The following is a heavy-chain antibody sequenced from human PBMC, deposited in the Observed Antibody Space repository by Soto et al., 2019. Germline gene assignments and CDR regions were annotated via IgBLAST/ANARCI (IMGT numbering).Heavy chain of an antibody. CDR2: ISSSSSYI. CDR3: ARDPVCSSTSCYTGD. Sequence: EVQLVESGGGLVKPGGSLRLSCAASGFTFSSYSMNWVRQAPGKGLEWVSSISSSSSYIYYADSVKGRFTISRDNAKNSLYLQMNRLRAEDTAVYYCARDPVCSSTSCYTGDWGQGTLVTVSS. V-gene: IGHV3-21*01. D-gene: IGHD2-2*02. CDR1: GFTFSSYS. J-gene: IGHJ4*02.